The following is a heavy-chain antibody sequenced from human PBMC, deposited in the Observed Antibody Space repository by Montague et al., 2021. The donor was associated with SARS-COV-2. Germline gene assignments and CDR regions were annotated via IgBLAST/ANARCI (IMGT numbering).Heavy chain of an antibody. CDR3: ARDSGYYDSSGYSYDAFDI. V-gene: IGHV4-31*03. CDR1: GGSISSGGYY. J-gene: IGHJ3*02. Sequence: TLSLTCTVSGGSISSGGYYWSWIRQHPGKGLEWIGYIYHTGSTHSNPPLKSRVPISKETSKNHFSLNLSSVTAADSAVYYCARDSGYYDSSGYSYDAFDIWGQGTKVTVSS. CDR2: IYHTGST. D-gene: IGHD3-22*01.